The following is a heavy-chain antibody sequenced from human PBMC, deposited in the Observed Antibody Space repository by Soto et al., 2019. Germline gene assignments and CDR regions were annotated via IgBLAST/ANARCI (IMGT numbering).Heavy chain of an antibody. J-gene: IGHJ6*02. CDR2: INHSGST. CDR3: ASLAGAGTAPAGDYCYGMDV. Sequence: QVQLQQWGAGLLKPSETLSLACAVHGGSFSGYYWSWIRQPPGKGLEWIGEINHSGSTNYNPSPKSRVTISVDTPKSQYSLKLSAVAGADTAVYYCASLAGAGTAPAGDYCYGMDVWGQGTTVTVSS. V-gene: IGHV4-34*01. D-gene: IGHD6-13*01. CDR1: GGSFSGYY.